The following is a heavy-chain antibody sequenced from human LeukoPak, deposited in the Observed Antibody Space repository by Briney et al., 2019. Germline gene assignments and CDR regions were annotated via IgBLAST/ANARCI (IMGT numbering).Heavy chain of an antibody. CDR1: GFTFSSYA. CDR2: ISYDGSNK. Sequence: PGGSLRLSCAASGFTFSSYAMHWVRQAPGKGLEWVAVISYDGSNKYYADSVKGRFTISRDNSKNTLYLQMNSLRAEDTAVYYCAKDVVGHERSGIGGAFDIWGQGTMVTVSS. J-gene: IGHJ3*02. CDR3: AKDVVGHERSGIGGAFDI. D-gene: IGHD3-22*01. V-gene: IGHV3-30*04.